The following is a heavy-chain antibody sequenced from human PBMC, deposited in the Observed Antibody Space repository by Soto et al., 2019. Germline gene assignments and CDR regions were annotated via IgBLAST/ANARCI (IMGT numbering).Heavy chain of an antibody. Sequence: GGSLRLSCAASGFTFSSYGMHWVRQAPGKGLEWVAVIWYDGSNKYYADSVKGRFTISRDNSKNTLYLQMNSLRAEDTAVYYCARDRIQLWSEYYFDYWGQGTLVTVSS. CDR1: GFTFSSYG. J-gene: IGHJ4*02. CDR3: ARDRIQLWSEYYFDY. CDR2: IWYDGSNK. V-gene: IGHV3-33*01. D-gene: IGHD5-18*01.